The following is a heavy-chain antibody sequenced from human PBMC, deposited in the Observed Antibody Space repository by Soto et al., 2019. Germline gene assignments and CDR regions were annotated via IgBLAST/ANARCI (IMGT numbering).Heavy chain of an antibody. Sequence: SETLSLTCTVSGGSISSSSYYWGWIRQPPGKGLEWIGSIYYSGSTYYNQSLKSRVTISVNTSKNKFSMKLSTVTAADTAVFYCARHGTYYDSSGFAGPPDYWGQGTLVTVSS. CDR2: IYYSGST. D-gene: IGHD3-22*01. CDR1: GGSISSSSYY. J-gene: IGHJ4*02. CDR3: ARHGTYYDSSGFAGPPDY. V-gene: IGHV4-39*01.